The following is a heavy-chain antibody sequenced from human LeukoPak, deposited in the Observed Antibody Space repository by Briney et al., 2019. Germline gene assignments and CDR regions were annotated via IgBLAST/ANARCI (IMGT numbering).Heavy chain of an antibody. J-gene: IGHJ4*02. CDR1: GFTFSSYA. D-gene: IGHD6-19*01. V-gene: IGHV3-30-3*01. CDR2: ISYDGSNK. CDR3: AKGGSGWSYLDY. Sequence: PGGSLRLSCAASGFTFSSYAMHWVRQAPGKGLEWVAVISYDGSNKYYADSVKGRFTISSDSSKNTLYLQMNSLRAEDTAVYYCAKGGSGWSYLDYWGQGALVTVSS.